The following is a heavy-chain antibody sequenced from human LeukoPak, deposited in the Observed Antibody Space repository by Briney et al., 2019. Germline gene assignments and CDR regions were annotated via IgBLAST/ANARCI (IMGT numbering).Heavy chain of an antibody. CDR3: TTLRPYIQPR. D-gene: IGHD5-18*01. V-gene: IGHV3-23*01. CDR2: ITGSGGTT. CDR1: GFAFSNYG. J-gene: IGHJ3*01. Sequence: GGSLRLSCAASGFAFSNYGMNWVRQAPGKGLEWVSGITGSGGTTYYADSVKGRFTISRDNSKNTLYLQMNSLKTEDTAVYYCTTLRPYIQPRWGQGTMVTVSS.